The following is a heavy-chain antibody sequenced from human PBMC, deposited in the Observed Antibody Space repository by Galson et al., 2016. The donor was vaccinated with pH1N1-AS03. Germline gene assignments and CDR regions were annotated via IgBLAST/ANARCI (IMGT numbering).Heavy chain of an antibody. D-gene: IGHD2-8*01. CDR1: RGSISGYY. CDR3: ARQNGHRLLWDY. J-gene: IGHJ4*02. CDR2: IYYTGMT. V-gene: IGHV4-59*08. Sequence: ETLSLTCSVSRGSISGYYWSWIRQPPGKGLEWIGYIYYTGMTNYNPSLKSRVTISVDTSKNQFSLKLSSVTAADTAIYYCARQNGHRLLWDYWGQGTLVTVSS.